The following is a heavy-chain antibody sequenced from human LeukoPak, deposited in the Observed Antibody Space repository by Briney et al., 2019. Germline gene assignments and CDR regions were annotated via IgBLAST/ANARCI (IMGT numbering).Heavy chain of an antibody. V-gene: IGHV3-48*03. CDR1: GFSFSSYE. J-gene: IGHJ3*01. Sequence: PGGSLRLSCAASGFSFSSYEMNWVRQAPGKGLEWVAYISDSGSKTNYADSVKGRFTTYRDNARNPLDLQMNSLRGEDTAVYYCAAYYYDNSPKSVWGQGAMVTVSS. D-gene: IGHD3-22*01. CDR3: AAYYYDNSPKSV. CDR2: ISDSGSKT.